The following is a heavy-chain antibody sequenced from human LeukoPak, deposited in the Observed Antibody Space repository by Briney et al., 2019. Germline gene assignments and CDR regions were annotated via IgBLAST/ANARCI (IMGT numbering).Heavy chain of an antibody. Sequence: GGSLRLSCAASGFTFSGSAMHWARQASGKGLEWVGRIRSKANSYATAYAASVKGRFTISRDDSKNTAYLQMNSLKTEDTAVYYCTSLMPGDSSSRDYWGQGTLVTVSS. J-gene: IGHJ4*02. CDR3: TSLMPGDSSSRDY. CDR1: GFTFSGSA. D-gene: IGHD6-13*01. V-gene: IGHV3-73*01. CDR2: IRSKANSYAT.